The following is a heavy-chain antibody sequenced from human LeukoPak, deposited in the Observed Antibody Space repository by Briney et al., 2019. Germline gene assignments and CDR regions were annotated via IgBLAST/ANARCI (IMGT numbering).Heavy chain of an antibody. D-gene: IGHD2-2*01. CDR1: GFTFSSYE. Sequence: AGGSLRLSCAASGFTFSSYEMNWVRQAPGKGLEWVSYISSSGSTIYYADSVKGRFTISRDNAKNSLYLQMNSLRAEDTAVYYCARVKGHCSSTSCLYYYYYYMDVWGKGTTVTISS. J-gene: IGHJ6*03. V-gene: IGHV3-48*03. CDR2: ISSSGSTI. CDR3: ARVKGHCSSTSCLYYYYYYMDV.